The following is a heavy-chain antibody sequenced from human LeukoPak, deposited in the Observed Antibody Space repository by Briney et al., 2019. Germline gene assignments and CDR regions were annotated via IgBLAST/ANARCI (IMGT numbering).Heavy chain of an antibody. Sequence: SETLSLTCAVYGGSFSGYYWSWIRQPPGKGLEWIGEINHSGSTNYNPSLKSRVTISVDTSKNQFSLKLSSVTAADTAVYYCARHSGNYDFDYWGQGTLVTVSS. CDR1: GGSFSGYY. CDR2: INHSGST. CDR3: ARHSGNYDFDY. D-gene: IGHD3-10*01. V-gene: IGHV4-34*01. J-gene: IGHJ4*02.